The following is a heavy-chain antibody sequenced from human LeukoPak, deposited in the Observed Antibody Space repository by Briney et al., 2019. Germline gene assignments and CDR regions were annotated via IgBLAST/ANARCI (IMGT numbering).Heavy chain of an antibody. CDR3: ARGGGSCYSFLVGVCGAQNWFDP. D-gene: IGHD2-15*01. CDR1: GYTFTGYY. V-gene: IGHV1-2*02. Sequence: GASVKVSCKASGYTFTGYYMHWVRQAPGQGLEWMGWINPNSGGTNYAQKFQGRVTMTRDTSISTAYMELSRLRSDDTAVYYCARGGGSCYSFLVGVCGAQNWFDPWGQGTLVTVSS. CDR2: INPNSGGT. J-gene: IGHJ5*02.